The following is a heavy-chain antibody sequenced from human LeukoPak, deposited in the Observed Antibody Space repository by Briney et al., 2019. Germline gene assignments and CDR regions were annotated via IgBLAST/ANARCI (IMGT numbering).Heavy chain of an antibody. V-gene: IGHV3-30-3*01. CDR1: GFTFSNYA. Sequence: PGRSLRLSCVASGFTFSNYAIHWARQAPGKGLEWVAFISHDRSNNCHADSVKGRFTISRDNSKNTLYLQMNSLTDEDTAVYYCARDLSGSYMSDYWGQGTLVTVSS. CDR2: ISHDRSNN. D-gene: IGHD3-10*01. J-gene: IGHJ4*02. CDR3: ARDLSGSYMSDY.